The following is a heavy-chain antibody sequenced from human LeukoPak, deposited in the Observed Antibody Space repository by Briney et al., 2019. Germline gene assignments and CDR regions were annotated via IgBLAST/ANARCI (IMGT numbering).Heavy chain of an antibody. CDR1: GFTFSSYG. J-gene: IGHJ4*02. CDR2: IRYDGSNK. Sequence: QSGGSLRLSCAASGFTFSSYGMHWVRQAPGKGLEWVAFIRYDGSNKYCADSVKGRFTISRDNSKNTVYLQMNSLRTEDTGVYYCARSLTMVRAYDYWGQGTLVTVSS. D-gene: IGHD3-10*01. CDR3: ARSLTMVRAYDY. V-gene: IGHV3-30*02.